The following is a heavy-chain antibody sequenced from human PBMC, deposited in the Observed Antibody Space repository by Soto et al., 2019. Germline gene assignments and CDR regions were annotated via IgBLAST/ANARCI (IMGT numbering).Heavy chain of an antibody. V-gene: IGHV3-23*01. D-gene: IGHD2-8*02. J-gene: IGHJ3*02. CDR1: GFICSSYD. CDR2: ILVGGST. CDR3: AKATATGGGAFEI. Sequence: TGGSLRLSCVVSGFICSSYDMSWVRQAPGKGLEWVSTILVGGSTHYEDSVKGRFTISRDTSKNTVYLQMNSLTAGDTAVYYCAKATATGGGAFEICGQGTMVTVSS.